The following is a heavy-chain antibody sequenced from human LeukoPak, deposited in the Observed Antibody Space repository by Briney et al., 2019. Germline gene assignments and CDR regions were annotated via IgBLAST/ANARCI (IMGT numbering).Heavy chain of an antibody. D-gene: IGHD3-10*01. CDR1: GGSFSTYY. J-gene: IGHJ4*02. Sequence: SETLSLTCAVYGGSFSTYYWSWIRQPPGKGLEWIGEISHSGSTNYNPSLKGRVTMSVDTSKNQFSLKLTSVTAADTAVYYCASVTWRGELLVDSWGQGTLVTVSS. CDR3: ASVTWRGELLVDS. CDR2: ISHSGST. V-gene: IGHV4-34*01.